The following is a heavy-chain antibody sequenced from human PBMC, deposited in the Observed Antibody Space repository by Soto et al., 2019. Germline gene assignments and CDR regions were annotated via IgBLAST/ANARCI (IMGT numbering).Heavy chain of an antibody. V-gene: IGHV3-30*18. CDR3: AKHVRGYCVSTRCFPAH. Sequence: GGSLRLSCAASGFTFRTYGMHWVRQAPGKGLEWVAALSFDGNKKDYAESVKGRFTVSRDTSNNTLHLQMNSLTSEDTAIYYCAKHVRGYCVSTRCFPAHWGQGTLVTVSS. CDR2: LSFDGNKK. J-gene: IGHJ4*02. CDR1: GFTFRTYG. D-gene: IGHD2-2*03.